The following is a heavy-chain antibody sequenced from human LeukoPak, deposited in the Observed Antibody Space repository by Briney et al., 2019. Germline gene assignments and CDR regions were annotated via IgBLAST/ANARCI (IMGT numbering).Heavy chain of an antibody. CDR3: ARTLGYCSSTSCYVPFDY. CDR1: GYRFTSYW. Sequence: GESLKISCKGSGYRFTSYWIGWVRQMPGKGLGWMGTMYPVDSDTRYSPSFQGQVTISADKSISTAYLQWSSLKASDTAMYYCARTLGYCSSTSCYVPFDYWGQGTLVTVSS. J-gene: IGHJ4*02. V-gene: IGHV5-51*01. CDR2: MYPVDSDT. D-gene: IGHD2-2*01.